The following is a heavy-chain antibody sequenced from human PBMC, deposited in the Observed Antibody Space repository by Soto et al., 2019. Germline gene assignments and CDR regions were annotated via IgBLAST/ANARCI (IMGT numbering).Heavy chain of an antibody. CDR3: ARDRSSGRTRFDP. CDR1: GGSISSGGYY. CDR2: IYYSGST. J-gene: IGHJ5*02. D-gene: IGHD6-19*01. V-gene: IGHV4-31*03. Sequence: QVQLQESVPGLVKPSQTLSLTCTVSGGSISSGGYYWSWIRQHPGKGLEWIGYIYYSGSTYYNPSLKSRVTISVDTSKNQFSLKLSSVTAADTAVYYCARDRSSGRTRFDPWGQGTLVTVSS.